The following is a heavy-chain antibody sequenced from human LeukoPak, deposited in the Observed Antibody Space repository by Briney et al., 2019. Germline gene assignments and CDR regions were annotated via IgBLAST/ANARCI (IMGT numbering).Heavy chain of an antibody. V-gene: IGHV3-23*01. D-gene: IGHD3-10*01. CDR1: GFTFSSYS. Sequence: GGSLRLSCAASGFTFSSYSMNWVRQAPGKGLEWVSGISPSGDIRYYADSVKGRFTISRDNSKNTLYLEVISLTAEDTAVYYCAKDDAWLRFGEWSQGTLVTVSS. J-gene: IGHJ4*02. CDR3: AKDDAWLRFGE. CDR2: ISPSGDIR.